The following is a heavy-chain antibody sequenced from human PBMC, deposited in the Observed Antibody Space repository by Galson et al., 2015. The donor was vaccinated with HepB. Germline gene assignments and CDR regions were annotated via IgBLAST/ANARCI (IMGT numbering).Heavy chain of an antibody. Sequence: SLRLSCAASGFTFSNFAMHWVRQAPGEGLEWVAVISKDGGTKYYADSVKGRSTFSRDNSKNTLYLQMSSLGIEDTALYYCAREIAAGGWHWFDPWGQGTLVTVSS. CDR2: ISKDGGTK. CDR3: AREIAAGGWHWFDP. CDR1: GFTFSNFA. D-gene: IGHD6-25*01. V-gene: IGHV3-30*04. J-gene: IGHJ5*01.